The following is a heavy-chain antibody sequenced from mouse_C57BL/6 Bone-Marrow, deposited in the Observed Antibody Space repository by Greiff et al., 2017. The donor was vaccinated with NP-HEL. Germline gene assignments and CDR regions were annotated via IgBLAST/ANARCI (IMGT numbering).Heavy chain of an antibody. V-gene: IGHV5-4*01. CDR1: GFNFSSYA. D-gene: IGHD3-3*01. J-gene: IGHJ2*01. CDR3: ARDLRAFDY. Sequence: EVKLIESGGGLVKPGGSLKLSCAASGFNFSSYAMAWVRQTPEKRLEWVATISDGGSYTYSPDNVKGRFTISRDNAKNNPYLQMSQLKSEDTAMYDCARDLRAFDYWGQGTTLTVSS. CDR2: ISDGGSYT.